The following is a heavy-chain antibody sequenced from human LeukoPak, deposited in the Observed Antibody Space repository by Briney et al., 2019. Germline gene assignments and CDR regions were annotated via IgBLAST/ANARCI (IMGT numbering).Heavy chain of an antibody. D-gene: IGHD4-17*01. CDR2: ISSSSSYI. CDR3: AREDPNYGDYGDY. J-gene: IGHJ4*02. CDR1: GFTFSSYS. Sequence: PGGSLRLSCAASGFTFSSYSMNWVRQAPGKGLEWVSSISSSSSYIYYADSVKGRFTISRDNAKNSLYLQMNSLRAEDTAVYYCAREDPNYGDYGDYWGQGTLVTVSS. V-gene: IGHV3-21*01.